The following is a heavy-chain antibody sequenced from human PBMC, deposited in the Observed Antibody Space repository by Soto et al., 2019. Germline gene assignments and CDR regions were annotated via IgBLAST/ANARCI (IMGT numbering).Heavy chain of an antibody. V-gene: IGHV4-34*01. CDR1: GGSFSGYY. Sequence: SETLSLTCAVYGGSFSGYYWSWIRQPPGKGLEWIGEIRRSGSTNYNPSLKSRVTISVDTSKNQFSLKLSSVTAADTAVYYCARTYGGNSFDYWGQGTLVTVSS. D-gene: IGHD2-21*02. CDR2: IRRSGST. J-gene: IGHJ4*02. CDR3: ARTYGGNSFDY.